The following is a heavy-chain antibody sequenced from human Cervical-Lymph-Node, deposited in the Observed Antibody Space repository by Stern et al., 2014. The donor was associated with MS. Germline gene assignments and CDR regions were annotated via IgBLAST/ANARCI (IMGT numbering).Heavy chain of an antibody. D-gene: IGHD4-11*01. CDR1: GGTFSTFS. V-gene: IGHV1-69*06. Sequence: QLVQSGAEVKKPGSSVKVSCKASGGTFSTFSINWVRQVPGQSLEWMGGILPIFDTPNFAQKFQVRVTITADSSTSTVYMALNSLRFDDTAVYYCVLPSTVTTAAFDVWGRGTMVTVSS. CDR3: VLPSTVTTAAFDV. CDR2: ILPIFDTP. J-gene: IGHJ3*01.